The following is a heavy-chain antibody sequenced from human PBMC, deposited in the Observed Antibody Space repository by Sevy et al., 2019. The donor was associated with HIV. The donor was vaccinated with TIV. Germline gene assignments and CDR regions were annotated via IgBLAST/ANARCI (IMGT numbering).Heavy chain of an antibody. CDR1: GGSVSSGSYY. D-gene: IGHD3-22*01. J-gene: IGHJ4*02. V-gene: IGHV4-61*01. Sequence: SETLSHTCTVSGGSVSSGSYYWSWIRQPPGKGLEWIGYIYYSGSTNYNPSLKSRVTISVDTSKNQFSLKLSSVTAADTAVYYCARVPIYYDSSGFDYWGQGTLVTVSS. CDR2: IYYSGST. CDR3: ARVPIYYDSSGFDY.